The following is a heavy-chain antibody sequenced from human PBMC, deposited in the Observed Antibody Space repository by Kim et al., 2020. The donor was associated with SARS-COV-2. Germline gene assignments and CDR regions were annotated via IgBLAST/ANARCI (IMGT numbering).Heavy chain of an antibody. Sequence: SETLSLTCTVSGGSISSGGYYWSWIRQHPGKGLEWIGYIYYSGSTYYNPSLKSRVTISVDTSKNQFSLKLSSVTAADTAVYYCCRLPGIYCSGGSCYSRYYYGMDVWGQGTTVTVSS. CDR3: CRLPGIYCSGGSCYSRYYYGMDV. J-gene: IGHJ6*02. CDR2: IYYSGST. D-gene: IGHD2-15*01. CDR1: GGSISSGGYY. V-gene: IGHV4-31*03.